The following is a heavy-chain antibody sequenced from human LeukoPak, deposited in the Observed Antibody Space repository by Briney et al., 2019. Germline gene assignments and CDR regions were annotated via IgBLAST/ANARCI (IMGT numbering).Heavy chain of an antibody. CDR1: GFTFSSYE. D-gene: IGHD2-2*01. CDR2: ISSSGSTI. J-gene: IGHJ3*02. Sequence: PGGSLRLSCAASGFTFSSYEMNWVRQAPGKGLEWVSYISSSGSTIYYADSVKGRFTISRDNAKNSLYLQMNSLRAEDTAVYYCARVMGVEVYDAIDIWGQGTMVTVSS. CDR3: ARVMGVEVYDAIDI. V-gene: IGHV3-48*03.